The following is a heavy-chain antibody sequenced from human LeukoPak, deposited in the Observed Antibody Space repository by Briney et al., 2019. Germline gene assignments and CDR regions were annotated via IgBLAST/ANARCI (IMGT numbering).Heavy chain of an antibody. Sequence: SETLSLTCTVSGGSISSSSYYWGWIRQPPGKGLEWIGSIYYSGSTYYNPSLKSRVTISVDTSKNQFSLKLSSVTAADTAVYYCARGPDDNWFDPWGQGTLVTVSS. V-gene: IGHV4-39*07. CDR3: ARGPDDNWFDP. CDR1: GGSISSSSYY. J-gene: IGHJ5*02. CDR2: IYYSGST. D-gene: IGHD1-14*01.